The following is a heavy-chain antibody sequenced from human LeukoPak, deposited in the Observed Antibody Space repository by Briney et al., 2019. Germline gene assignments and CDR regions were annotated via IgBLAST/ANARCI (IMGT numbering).Heavy chain of an antibody. Sequence: GGSLRLSCAASGFTFSSYGMHWVRQAPGKGLEWVAFIRYDGSNKYYADSVKGRFTISRDNSKNTLYLQMNSLRAEDTAVYYCARRIAVTSGAVDVWGQGTTVTDSS. D-gene: IGHD6-19*01. CDR3: ARRIAVTSGAVDV. CDR2: IRYDGSNK. J-gene: IGHJ6*02. CDR1: GFTFSSYG. V-gene: IGHV3-30*02.